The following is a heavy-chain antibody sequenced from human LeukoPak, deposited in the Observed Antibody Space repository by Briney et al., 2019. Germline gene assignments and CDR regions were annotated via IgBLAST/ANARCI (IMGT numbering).Heavy chain of an antibody. V-gene: IGHV1-46*01. CDR3: ARGPYYYGSGSENYYYMDV. Sequence: ASVKVSCKASGCTFTSYYMHWVRQAPGQGLEWMGIINPSGGSTSYAQKFQGRVTMTRDTSTSTVYMELSSLRSEDTAVYYCARGPYYYGSGSENYYYMDVWGKGTTVTISS. CDR2: INPSGGST. J-gene: IGHJ6*03. CDR1: GCTFTSYY. D-gene: IGHD3-10*01.